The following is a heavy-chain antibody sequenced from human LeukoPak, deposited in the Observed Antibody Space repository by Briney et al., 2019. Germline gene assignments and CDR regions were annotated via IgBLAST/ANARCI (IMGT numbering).Heavy chain of an antibody. CDR2: ISGSGGST. CDR3: AKAVYDSSGYLY. V-gene: IGHV3-23*01. J-gene: IGHJ4*02. D-gene: IGHD3-22*01. CDR1: GFTFSSYA. Sequence: GGSLRLSCAASGFTFSSYAMSRVRQAPGKGLEWVSAISGSGGSTYYADSVKGRFTISRDYSKNTLYLQMNSLRAEDTAVYYCAKAVYDSSGYLYWGQGTLVTVSS.